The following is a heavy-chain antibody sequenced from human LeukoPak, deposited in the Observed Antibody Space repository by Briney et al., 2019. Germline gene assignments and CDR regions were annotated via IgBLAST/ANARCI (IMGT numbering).Heavy chain of an antibody. D-gene: IGHD3-10*01. CDR1: GGSISSYY. V-gene: IGHV4-59*01. CDR3: ARPEGVSWGEIRFFDY. Sequence: TSETLSLTCTVSGGSISSYYWTWIRQPPGKGLEWIGYLYYSGSTNYNPSLKSRVTISVDTSKNQFSLKLSSVTAADTAVYYCARPEGVSWGEIRFFDYWGQGTLVTVSS. CDR2: LYYSGST. J-gene: IGHJ4*02.